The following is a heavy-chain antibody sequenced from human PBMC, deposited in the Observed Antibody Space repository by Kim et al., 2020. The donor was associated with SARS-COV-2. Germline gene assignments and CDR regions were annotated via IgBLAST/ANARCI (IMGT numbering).Heavy chain of an antibody. CDR3: ARTGAMYYFDY. V-gene: IGHV7-4-1*02. Sequence: NPTYAQGFTGRFVFSWDTAVSTAYLQISSLKAEDTAVYYCARTGAMYYFDYWGQGTLVTVSS. CDR2: NP. J-gene: IGHJ4*02.